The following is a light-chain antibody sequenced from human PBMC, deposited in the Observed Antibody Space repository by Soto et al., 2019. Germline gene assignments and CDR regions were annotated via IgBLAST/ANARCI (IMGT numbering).Light chain of an antibody. J-gene: IGKJ2*01. CDR1: QSIRSW. CDR2: KAL. Sequence: DIQMPQAPSTLSASVGDRVTITCRASQSIRSWLAWYQQNPGKAPKLLIYKALSLESGVPSRFSGSGSGTEFTLTISSLQPDDFATYYCQQYNSYSYTFGQGTKLEIK. CDR3: QQYNSYSYT. V-gene: IGKV1-5*03.